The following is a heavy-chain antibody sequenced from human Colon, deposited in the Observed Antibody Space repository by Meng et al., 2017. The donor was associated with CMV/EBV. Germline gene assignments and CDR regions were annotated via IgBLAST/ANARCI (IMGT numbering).Heavy chain of an antibody. D-gene: IGHD6-25*01. CDR3: ARDRAANSFGP. CDR1: GFTFSSYW. CDR2: IKEDGSDK. V-gene: IGHV3-7*01. J-gene: IGHJ5*02. Sequence: GGSLRLSCAASGFTFSSYWMSWVRQAPGKGLEWVANIKEDGSDKYYVDSVKGRFTISRDNAKNSLYLQMNSLRAEDTAVYYCARDRAANSFGPWGQGTLVTVSS.